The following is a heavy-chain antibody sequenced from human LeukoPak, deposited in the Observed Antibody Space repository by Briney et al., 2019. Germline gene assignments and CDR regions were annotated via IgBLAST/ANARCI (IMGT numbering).Heavy chain of an antibody. CDR1: GGSISSYY. D-gene: IGHD5-24*01. V-gene: IGHV4-59*01. J-gene: IGHJ4*02. CDR3: ARGRDGYND. Sequence: SETLSLTCTVSGGSISSYYWSWIRQPPGKGLEWIGYIYYSGSTHYTPSLKRRVTISVDTSKNQFSLKLSSVTAADTAVYYCARGRDGYNDWGQGTLVTVSS. CDR2: IYYSGST.